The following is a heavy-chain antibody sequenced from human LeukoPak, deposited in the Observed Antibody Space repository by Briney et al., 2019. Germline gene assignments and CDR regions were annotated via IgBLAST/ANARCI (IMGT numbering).Heavy chain of an antibody. V-gene: IGHV3-30*03. CDR1: GFTFNSYG. CDR2: ISFDGKNK. J-gene: IGHJ5*02. D-gene: IGHD5-18*01. Sequence: PGGSLRLSCAASGFTFNSYGMHWVRQAPGKGLEWVAVISFDGKNKYYGDSVKGRFTISRDNSENMVYLQMNSLRAEDTAVYYCTREFQRFSYGYHWGQGTLVTVSS. CDR3: TREFQRFSYGYH.